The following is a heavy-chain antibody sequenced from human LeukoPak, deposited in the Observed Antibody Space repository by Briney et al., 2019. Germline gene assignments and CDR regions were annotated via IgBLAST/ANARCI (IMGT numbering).Heavy chain of an antibody. CDR3: AREIHYGSGSVRGGFDP. D-gene: IGHD3-10*01. Sequence: SETLPLTCTVSGGFISSCSYYLCWIRQPPAKALEWPGSSYYSGSTYYNPSLKSRVTISVDTSKNQFSLKLSSVTAADTAVYYCAREIHYGSGSVRGGFDPWGQGTLVTVSS. CDR1: GGFISSCSYY. J-gene: IGHJ5*02. V-gene: IGHV4-39*07. CDR2: SYYSGST.